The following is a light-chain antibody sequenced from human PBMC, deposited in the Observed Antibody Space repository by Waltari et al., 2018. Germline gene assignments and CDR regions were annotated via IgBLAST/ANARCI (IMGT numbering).Light chain of an antibody. Sequence: DIQMTQSPSSLSASVGDRVTITCRASQSITYYLNWYQQQPGKAPKRLVYAASSLQSGVPSRFSGSGSGTDFTLTINSLQPEDSATYYCQQTYSTPRTFGQGTKVQIK. J-gene: IGKJ1*01. CDR1: QSITYY. CDR2: AAS. V-gene: IGKV1-39*01. CDR3: QQTYSTPRT.